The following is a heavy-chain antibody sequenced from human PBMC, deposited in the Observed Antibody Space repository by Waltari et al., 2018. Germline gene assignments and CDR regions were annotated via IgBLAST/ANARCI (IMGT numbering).Heavy chain of an antibody. CDR2: ISISGETI. CDR1: GFTFSSYS. V-gene: IGHV3-21*01. Sequence: EVQLVESGGGLVKPGGSLRLSCAASGFTFSSYSMNWVRQAPGKGLEWVSYISISGETIYYADSVKGRFTIYRDNAKNSLYLQMNSLRAEDTAVYYCFGVSSDYYYAEYWGQGTLVTVSS. D-gene: IGHD3-22*01. J-gene: IGHJ4*02. CDR3: FGVSSDYYYAEY.